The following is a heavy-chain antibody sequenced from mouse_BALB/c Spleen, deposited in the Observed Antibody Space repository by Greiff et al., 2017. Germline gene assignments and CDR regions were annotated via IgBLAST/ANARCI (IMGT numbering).Heavy chain of an antibody. J-gene: IGHJ4*01. Sequence: EVKLQESGGGLVKPGGSLKLSCAASGFTFSSYAMSWVRQSPEKRLEWVAEISSGGSYTYYPDTVTGRFTISRDNAKNTLYLEMSSLRSEDTAMYYCASLYYGSSYDASMDYWGQGTSVTVSS. CDR3: ASLYYGSSYDASMDY. CDR2: ISSGGSYT. CDR1: GFTFSSYA. V-gene: IGHV5-9-4*01. D-gene: IGHD1-1*01.